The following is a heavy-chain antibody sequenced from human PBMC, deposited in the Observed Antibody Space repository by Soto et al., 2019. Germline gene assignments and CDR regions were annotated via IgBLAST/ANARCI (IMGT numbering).Heavy chain of an antibody. D-gene: IGHD1-1*01. Sequence: QVQLVQSGAEVRKPGASVKVSCKASGYTFIDYYIHWVRQATGQGLEWMGWINPNSGGTKYAPKFQGGVTMTSDTSITTAYMELSRLRSGDTAVYYCAREPATAKPEGVDFWGQGTLVTVSS. CDR2: INPNSGGT. CDR1: GYTFIDYY. J-gene: IGHJ4*02. V-gene: IGHV1-2*02. CDR3: AREPATAKPEGVDF.